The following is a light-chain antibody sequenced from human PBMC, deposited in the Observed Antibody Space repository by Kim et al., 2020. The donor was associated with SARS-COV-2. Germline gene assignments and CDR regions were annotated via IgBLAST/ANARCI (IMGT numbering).Light chain of an antibody. Sequence: ASVGDRVNLTCRASKRIIGCLAWYQPKTGKATKLLIYSAANLESGVPSRFSGSGSGTEFTLTISSLQPDDFATYYCQQYDSYPWTFGQGTKVDIK. J-gene: IGKJ1*01. CDR1: KRIIGC. CDR3: QQYDSYPWT. V-gene: IGKV1-5*03. CDR2: SAA.